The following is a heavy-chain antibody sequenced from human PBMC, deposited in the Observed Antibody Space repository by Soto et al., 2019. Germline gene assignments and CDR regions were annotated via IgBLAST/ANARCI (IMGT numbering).Heavy chain of an antibody. Sequence: ASVKVSCKASGYTFTSYAMHWVRQAPGQRLEWMGWINAGNGNTKYSQKFQGRVTITRDTSASTAYMELSSLRSEDTAVYYCARELAGAMGGYFDYWGQGTLVTVS. CDR2: INAGNGNT. CDR1: GYTFTSYA. V-gene: IGHV1-3*01. CDR3: ARELAGAMGGYFDY. D-gene: IGHD1-26*01. J-gene: IGHJ4*02.